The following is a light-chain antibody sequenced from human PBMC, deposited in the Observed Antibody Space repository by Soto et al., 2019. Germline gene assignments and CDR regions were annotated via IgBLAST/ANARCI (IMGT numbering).Light chain of an antibody. CDR2: EVN. Sequence: QSALTQPPSASGSPGQSVTISCTGTSSDVGGYNYDSWYQQHPGKVPKLIVYEVNKRPSGVPDRFSGSKSGNTASLTVSGLQADDEAAYYCSSYARGQHVFGTGTKLTVL. CDR3: SSYARGQHV. CDR1: SSDVGGYNY. V-gene: IGLV2-8*01. J-gene: IGLJ1*01.